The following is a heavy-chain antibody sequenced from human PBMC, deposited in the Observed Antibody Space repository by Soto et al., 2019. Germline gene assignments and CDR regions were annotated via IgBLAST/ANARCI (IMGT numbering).Heavy chain of an antibody. CDR3: ARVEVVAGLYNYHGLDV. Sequence: ASVKVSCKVSGGTFSNYAIDWVRLAPGHGLEWMGGIVPIFGTTYYTQKFQGRATIIADDSTTTAYLEMSSLRSEDTAIYYCARVEVVAGLYNYHGLDVWGQGTAVTVSS. D-gene: IGHD6-19*01. J-gene: IGHJ6*02. V-gene: IGHV1-69*13. CDR2: IVPIFGTT. CDR1: GGTFSNYA.